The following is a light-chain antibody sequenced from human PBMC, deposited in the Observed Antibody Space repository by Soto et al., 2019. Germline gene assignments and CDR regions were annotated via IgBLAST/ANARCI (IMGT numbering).Light chain of an antibody. V-gene: IGLV2-14*01. CDR3: SSYSTTSFFV. CDR1: SSVVGGYNY. J-gene: IGLJ1*01. CDR2: DVN. Sequence: QSALAQPASVSGSPGQSITISCTGTSSVVGGYNYVSWYQQYPGKAPQLMIFDVNDRPSGVSYRFSGSKSGNTASLTISGLQAEDEAHYYCSSYSTTSFFVFGTGTKVTVL.